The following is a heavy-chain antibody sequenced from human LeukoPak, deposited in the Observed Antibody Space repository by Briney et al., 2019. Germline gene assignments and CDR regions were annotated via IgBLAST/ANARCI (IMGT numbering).Heavy chain of an antibody. D-gene: IGHD3-10*01. V-gene: IGHV4-39*07. CDR3: ARLSGFGEFPYYYYYMDV. J-gene: IGHJ6*03. CDR1: GGSISSSSYY. CDR2: INHSGST. Sequence: PSETLSLTCTVSGGSISSSSYYWGWIRQPPGKGLEWIGEINHSGSTNYNPSLKSRVTISVDTSKNQFSLKLSSVTAADTAVYYCARLSGFGEFPYYYYYMDVWGKGTTVTVSS.